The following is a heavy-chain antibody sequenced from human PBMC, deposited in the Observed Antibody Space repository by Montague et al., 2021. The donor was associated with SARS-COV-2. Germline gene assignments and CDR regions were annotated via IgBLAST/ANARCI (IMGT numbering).Heavy chain of an antibody. CDR2: IYWDDDK. D-gene: IGHD3-3*01. V-gene: IGHV2-5*02. CDR3: AHRRDTYDFRSGYYTSQRYDAFNCFDP. J-gene: IGHJ5*02. CDR1: GFSLSTTGVG. Sequence: PALVKPTQTLTLTCTFSGFSLSTTGVGVGWIRQPPGKALEWLAPIYWDDDKRYSPSLKTRLAITKDTSKNQVVLTMTNMDPVDTATYYCAHRRDTYDFRSGYYTSQRYDAFNCFDPWGQGTLVTVSS.